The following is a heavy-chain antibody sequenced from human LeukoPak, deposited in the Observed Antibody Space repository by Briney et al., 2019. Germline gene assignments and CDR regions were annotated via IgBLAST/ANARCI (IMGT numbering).Heavy chain of an antibody. D-gene: IGHD3-22*01. J-gene: IGHJ4*02. V-gene: IGHV4-34*09. CDR2: IYYSGST. Sequence: SETLSLTCAVYGGSFSGYYWSWIRQPPGKGLEWIGYIYYSGSTYYNPSLKSRVTISVDTSKNQFSLKLSSVTAADTAVYYCARDSSGYYYNFDYWGQGTLVTVSS. CDR1: GGSFSGYY. CDR3: ARDSSGYYYNFDY.